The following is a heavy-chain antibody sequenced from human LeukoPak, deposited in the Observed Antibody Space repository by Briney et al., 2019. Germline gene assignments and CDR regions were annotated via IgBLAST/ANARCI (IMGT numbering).Heavy chain of an antibody. J-gene: IGHJ5*02. CDR1: GGSFSGYY. CDR3: AGVVVVPAGAGLQLSWFDP. V-gene: IGHV4-34*01. D-gene: IGHD2-2*01. CDR2: MYYSGIV. Sequence: SETLSLTCAVYGGSFSGYYWSWIRQPPGKGLEWIGSMYYSGIVYYNPSLQSRVTIDLDTCKNPVSLELRSVTGADTAVYYCAGVVVVPAGAGLQLSWFDPWGQGTLVTVSS.